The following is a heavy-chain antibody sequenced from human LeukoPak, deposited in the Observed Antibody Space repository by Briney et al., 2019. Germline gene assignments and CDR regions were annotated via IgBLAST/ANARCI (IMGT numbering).Heavy chain of an antibody. CDR3: ARATYYDYVWGSYRYTPAVTHFDY. V-gene: IGHV4-34*01. CDR2: INHSGST. D-gene: IGHD3-16*02. CDR1: GGSFSGYY. Sequence: SETLSLTCAVYGGSFSGYYWSWIRQPPGKGLEWIGEINHSGSTNYNPSLKSRVTISVDTSKNQFSLKLSSVTAADTAVYYCARATYYDYVWGSYRYTPAVTHFDYWGQGTLVTVSS. J-gene: IGHJ4*02.